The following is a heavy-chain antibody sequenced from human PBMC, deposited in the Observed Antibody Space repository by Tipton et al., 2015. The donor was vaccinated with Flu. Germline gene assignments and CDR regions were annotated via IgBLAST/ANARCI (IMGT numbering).Heavy chain of an antibody. CDR2: VSRSGDT. CDR1: GDAIRSAYY. V-gene: IGHV4-38-2*01. J-gene: IGHJ5*02. Sequence: TLSLTCSVSGDAIRSAYYWGWIRQFPGKGLEWIGTVSRSGDTNYNSSLRSRVTISIDRSKNQFSLKIKSVTAADMAVYYCARRDYSNYVSDPKSWFDPWGQGTLVAVSS. CDR3: ARRDYSNYVSDPKSWFDP. D-gene: IGHD4-11*01.